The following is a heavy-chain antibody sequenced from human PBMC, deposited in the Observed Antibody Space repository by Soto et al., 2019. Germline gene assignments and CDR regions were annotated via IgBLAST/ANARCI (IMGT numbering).Heavy chain of an antibody. V-gene: IGHV4-59*04. CDR3: ATSFPYYDFWSGYGFDP. CDR1: GGSISSYY. CDR2: IYYSGST. Sequence: SETLSLTCTVSGGSISSYYWSWIRQPPGKGLEWIGYIYYSGSTYYNPSLKSRVTISVDTSKNQFSLKLSSVTAADTAVYYCATSFPYYDFWSGYGFDPWGQGTLVTVSS. J-gene: IGHJ5*02. D-gene: IGHD3-3*01.